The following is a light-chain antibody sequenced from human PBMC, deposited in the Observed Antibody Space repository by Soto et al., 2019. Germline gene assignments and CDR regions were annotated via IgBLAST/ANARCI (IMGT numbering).Light chain of an antibody. CDR2: QAS. V-gene: IGKV1-5*03. CDR3: QHYNSYPLT. J-gene: IGKJ4*01. CDR1: QSISSW. Sequence: DIQMTQSPSTLSASLGDRVTITCRASQSISSWLAWYQQKPGKAPKLLIYQASTLETGVPSRFSGSGSGTEFTLTIAGLQPDDFATYYCQHYNSYPLTFGGGTKVDIK.